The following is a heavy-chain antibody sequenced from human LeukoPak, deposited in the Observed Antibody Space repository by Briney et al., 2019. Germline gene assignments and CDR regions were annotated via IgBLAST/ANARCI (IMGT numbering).Heavy chain of an antibody. J-gene: IGHJ4*02. CDR3: AKDPYDTYFDQ. D-gene: IGHD3-22*01. Sequence: GRSLRLSCAASGFTFSRYGMYWVRQAPGKGLEWVALISYDKSHRYYADSVKGRFTISRDNSKNTMYLQMNSLRAEDTAVYYCAKDPYDTYFDQWGQGTLVTVSS. CDR2: ISYDKSHR. V-gene: IGHV3-30*18. CDR1: GFTFSRYG.